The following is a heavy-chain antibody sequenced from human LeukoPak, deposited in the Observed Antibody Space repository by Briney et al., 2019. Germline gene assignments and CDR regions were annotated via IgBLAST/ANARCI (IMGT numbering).Heavy chain of an antibody. CDR1: GFSLSTSGVG. V-gene: IGHV2-5*02. CDR2: IYWDDDK. D-gene: IGHD3-22*01. CDR3: ARTLMGYYDSSDPYYFDY. Sequence: SGPTLVNPTQTLTLTCTFSGFSLSTSGVGVGWIRQPPVKALEWLALIYWDDDKRYSPSLKSRLTITKDNSKNQVVLTMTNMDPVHTATYYCARTLMGYYDSSDPYYFDYWDQGTLVTVSS. J-gene: IGHJ4*02.